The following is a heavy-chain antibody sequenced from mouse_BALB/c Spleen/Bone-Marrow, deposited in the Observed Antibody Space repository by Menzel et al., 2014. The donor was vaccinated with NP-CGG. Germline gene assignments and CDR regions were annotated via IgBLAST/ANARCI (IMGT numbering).Heavy chain of an antibody. CDR2: IHYSGYT. J-gene: IGHJ3*01. D-gene: IGHD2-14*01. V-gene: IGHV3-1*02. CDR3: AREDRYEAFFPY. Sequence: QSGPDLVKPSQSLSLTCTVTAYSITSGYGWHLIRQFPGNKLEWMAFIHYSGYTDYNSSFKSRISITRDTSNNQFFLKLNSVTSEYTATYFCAREDRYEAFFPYWGQGTLVTVSA. CDR1: AYSITSGYG.